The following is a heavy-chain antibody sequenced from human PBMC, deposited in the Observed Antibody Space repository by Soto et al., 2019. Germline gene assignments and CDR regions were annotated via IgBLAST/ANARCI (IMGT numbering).Heavy chain of an antibody. CDR2: IRSKDKNYAT. CDR1: RFAFSATP. V-gene: IGHV3-73*01. D-gene: IGHD1-1*01. CDR3: TTGGTHTWRLDP. J-gene: IGHJ5*02. Sequence: EVQLVQSGGGMVQSGGSLELSCAASRFAFSATPVHWVRQASGKGLEWVGRIRSKDKNYATAFAASVKGRFTVSRDDSKNLAFLHMNSLKNDDTAVYYCTTGGTHTWRLDPRGQGALVTVSS.